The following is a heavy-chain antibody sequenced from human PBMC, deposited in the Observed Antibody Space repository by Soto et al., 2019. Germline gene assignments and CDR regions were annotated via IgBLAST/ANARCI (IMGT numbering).Heavy chain of an antibody. D-gene: IGHD3-22*01. CDR3: ARGDYYDSSDAFDI. J-gene: IGHJ3*02. CDR2: IYYSGST. Sequence: SGTLSLTCTASGGSISSGSYYWSWIRQHPGKGLEWIGYIYYSGSTYYNPALKSRVIISVNTSKNQFSMKLRPVTAADTAVSYCARGDYYDSSDAFDIWGQGTMVTVSS. V-gene: IGHV4-31*03. CDR1: GGSISSGSYY.